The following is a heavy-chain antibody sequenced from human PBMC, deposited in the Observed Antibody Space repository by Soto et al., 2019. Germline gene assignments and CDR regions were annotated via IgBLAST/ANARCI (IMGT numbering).Heavy chain of an antibody. Sequence: EVQLVESGGGLVQPGRSLRLSCAASGFTFGDYAMHWVRQAPGKGLEWVSGISWNSDSIGYVDSVQGRFTIPRDNAKKSLYLQLNSLRPEDTALYYCAKGQYPLGYLDYWGQGTLVTVSS. J-gene: IGHJ4*02. CDR1: GFTFGDYA. D-gene: IGHD2-2*01. CDR2: ISWNSDSI. V-gene: IGHV3-9*01. CDR3: AKGQYPLGYLDY.